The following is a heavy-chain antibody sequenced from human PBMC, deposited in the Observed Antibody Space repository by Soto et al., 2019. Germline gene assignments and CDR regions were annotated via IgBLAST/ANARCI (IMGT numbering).Heavy chain of an antibody. Sequence: QVQLVESGGGVVQPGRSLRLSCAASGFTFSKYGMHWVRQAPGKGLEWVAVILHDGGDQRYGDSVKGRFTISRDNSKNTLYLQINSLRVEDTAVYYRARDDDRPDNGLDMWGQGKMVTVSS. CDR3: ARDDDRPDNGLDM. D-gene: IGHD2-8*01. CDR2: ILHDGGDQ. V-gene: IGHV3-33*05. J-gene: IGHJ3*02. CDR1: GFTFSKYG.